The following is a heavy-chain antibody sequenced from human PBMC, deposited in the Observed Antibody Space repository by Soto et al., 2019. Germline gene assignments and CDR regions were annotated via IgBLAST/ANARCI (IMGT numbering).Heavy chain of an antibody. CDR1: GFTFSSYW. J-gene: IGHJ6*03. CDR2: INSDGSST. Sequence: EVQLVVSGGGLVQPGGSLRLSCAASGFTFSSYWMRWVRQAPGKGLVWVSRINSDGSSTSYADSVKGRFTISRDNAKNTLYLQMNSLRAEDTAVYYCATRIAAPPGYYYYYMDVWGKGTTVTVSS. V-gene: IGHV3-74*01. CDR3: ATRIAAPPGYYYYYMDV. D-gene: IGHD6-6*01.